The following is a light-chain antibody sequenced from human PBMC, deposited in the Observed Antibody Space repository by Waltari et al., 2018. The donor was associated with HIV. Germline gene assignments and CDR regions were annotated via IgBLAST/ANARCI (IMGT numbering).Light chain of an antibody. Sequence: DIQMTQSPSSQSASAGDTATITCRASQSISSYLNWYQQKPGKAPKLLIYAASSLQSGVPSRFSGSGSGTDFTLTISSLQPEDFATYYCQQSYSTPRTFGQGTKVEIK. CDR1: QSISSY. CDR2: AAS. J-gene: IGKJ1*01. V-gene: IGKV1-39*01. CDR3: QQSYSTPRT.